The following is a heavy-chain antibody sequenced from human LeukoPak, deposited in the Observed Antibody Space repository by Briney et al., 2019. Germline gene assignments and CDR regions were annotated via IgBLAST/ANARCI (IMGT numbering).Heavy chain of an antibody. Sequence: GGSLRLSCAATGFTLSSYEMNWVRQAPGKGLEWVSYISSSGSTIYYADSVKGRFTISRDNDKNSLYLQMNSLRREDKAVYYCARGYSYGYYWGQGTLVTVSS. CDR2: ISSSGSTI. V-gene: IGHV3-48*03. CDR3: ARGYSYGYY. CDR1: GFTLSSYE. J-gene: IGHJ4*02. D-gene: IGHD5-18*01.